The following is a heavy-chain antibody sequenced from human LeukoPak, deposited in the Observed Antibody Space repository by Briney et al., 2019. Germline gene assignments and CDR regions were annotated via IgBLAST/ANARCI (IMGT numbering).Heavy chain of an antibody. J-gene: IGHJ6*02. CDR2: IYYSGST. D-gene: IGHD6-13*01. V-gene: IGHV4-31*03. Sequence: SETLSLTCTVSGVSISSVGYYWSWIRQHPGKGLGWIRYIYYSGSTYYNPSLKSRVTIPVDTSKNQFSLKLSSVTAADTAVFYCASSIAAAVGYYGMDVWGQGTTVTVSS. CDR3: ASSIAAAVGYYGMDV. CDR1: GVSISSVGYY.